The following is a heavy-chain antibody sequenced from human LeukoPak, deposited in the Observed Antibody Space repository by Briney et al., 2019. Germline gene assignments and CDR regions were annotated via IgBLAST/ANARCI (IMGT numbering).Heavy chain of an antibody. CDR1: GXTFSSYG. CDR2: IWYDGSNK. D-gene: IGHD5-18*01. J-gene: IGHJ4*02. Sequence: GGSLRLSCAASGXTFSSYGMHWVRKAPGKGLEWVAVIWYDGSNKYYADSVKGRFTISRDNSKSTLYLQMNSLRAEDTAVYYCARDAGYSYAPYYFDYWGQGTLVTVSS. CDR3: ARDAGYSYAPYYFDY. V-gene: IGHV3-33*01.